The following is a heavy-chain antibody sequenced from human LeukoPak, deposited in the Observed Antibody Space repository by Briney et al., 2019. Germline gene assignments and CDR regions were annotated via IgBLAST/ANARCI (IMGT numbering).Heavy chain of an antibody. CDR1: GLTFSIYT. J-gene: IGHJ4*02. CDR2: ISSSGSTI. V-gene: IGHV3-48*04. Sequence: GGSLRLSCAVSGLTFSIYTMMCVPHAPGRGVEWVSYISSSGSTIYYADSVKGRFTISRDNAKSSLCLQMNSLRAEDTAVYCCARRCSTTSWYRYWGQGTLVSVSS. D-gene: IGHD2-2*01. CDR3: ARRCSTTSWYRY.